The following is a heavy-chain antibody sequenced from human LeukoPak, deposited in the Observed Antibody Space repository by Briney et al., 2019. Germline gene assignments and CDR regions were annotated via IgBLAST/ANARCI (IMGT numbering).Heavy chain of an antibody. CDR2: INTNTGNP. CDR1: GYTFTSYA. V-gene: IGHV7-4-1*02. D-gene: IGHD2-15*01. CDR3: ASPCGSCHYYYYYGMNV. J-gene: IGHJ6*02. Sequence: ASVKVSCKASGYTFTSYAMNWVRQAPGQGLEWMGWINTNTGNPTYAQGFTGRFVFSLDTSVSTAYLQISSLKAEDTAVYYCASPCGSCHYYYYYGMNVWGQGTTVTVSS.